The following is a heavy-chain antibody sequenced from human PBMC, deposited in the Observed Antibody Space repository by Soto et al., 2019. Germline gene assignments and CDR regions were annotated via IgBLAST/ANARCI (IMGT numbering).Heavy chain of an antibody. Sequence: ASVKVSFKASGYTFTSYGISWVRQAPGQGLEWMGLISAYNGNKNYAQKLQGRVTMTTDTSTSTAYMELRSLRSDDTAVYYCARSSYGSGSRYYMDVWGKGTTVTVSS. CDR1: GYTFTSYG. D-gene: IGHD3-10*01. CDR3: ARSSYGSGSRYYMDV. V-gene: IGHV1-18*01. CDR2: ISAYNGNK. J-gene: IGHJ6*03.